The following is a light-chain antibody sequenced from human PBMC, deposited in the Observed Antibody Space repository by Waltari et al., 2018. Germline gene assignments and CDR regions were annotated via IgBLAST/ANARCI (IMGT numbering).Light chain of an antibody. J-gene: IGKJ1*01. CDR1: QSISSW. CDR2: KGS. Sequence: DIQLTQPPSTLSASVGDRVTITCRASQSISSWLAWYQQKPGKAPKFLISKGSSLESGVPSRFSGSGSGTEFTLTISSLQPDDFATYYCQQYNNFPWTFGQGTKVEIK. V-gene: IGKV1-5*03. CDR3: QQYNNFPWT.